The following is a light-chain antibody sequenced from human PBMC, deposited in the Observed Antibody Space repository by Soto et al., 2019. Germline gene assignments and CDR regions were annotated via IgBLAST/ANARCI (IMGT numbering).Light chain of an antibody. Sequence: QSALTQPASVSGSPGQSITISCTGTSSDVGSYNLVSWYQQHPGKAPKLMIYGVSNRPSGVSNRFSGSKSGNTASLTISGLQPEDEADYYCCSYTTSNTRQIVFGTGTKVTVL. V-gene: IGLV2-14*02. J-gene: IGLJ1*01. CDR2: GVS. CDR3: CSYTTSNTRQIV. CDR1: SSDVGSYNL.